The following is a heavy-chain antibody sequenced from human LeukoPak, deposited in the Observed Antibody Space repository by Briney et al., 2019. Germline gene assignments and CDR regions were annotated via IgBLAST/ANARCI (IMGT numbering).Heavy chain of an antibody. CDR2: ISGSGGST. CDR3: AKARMGIAAAGTFFDY. J-gene: IGHJ4*02. CDR1: GFTFSNYW. Sequence: GGSLRLSCAASGFTFSNYWMHWVRQAPGKGLEWVSAISGSGGSTYYADSVKGRFTISRDNSKNTLYLQMNSLRAEDTAVYYCAKARMGIAAAGTFFDYWGQGTLVTVSS. D-gene: IGHD6-13*01. V-gene: IGHV3-23*01.